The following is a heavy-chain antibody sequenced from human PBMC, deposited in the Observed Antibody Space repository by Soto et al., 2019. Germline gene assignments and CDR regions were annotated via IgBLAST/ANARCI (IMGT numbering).Heavy chain of an antibody. D-gene: IGHD6-6*01. J-gene: IGHJ4*02. CDR2: INPSGTYT. V-gene: IGHV1-46*01. CDR1: GYTFISYY. CDR3: ARDRLPTSSSITFDG. Sequence: ASVKVSCKASGYTFISYYLHWVRQAPGQGLEWMGVINPSGTYTSYAQRLQGRVTMTGDTSTSTAYMELSSLRSDDTAVYYCARDRLPTSSSITFDGWRQGALVTVSS.